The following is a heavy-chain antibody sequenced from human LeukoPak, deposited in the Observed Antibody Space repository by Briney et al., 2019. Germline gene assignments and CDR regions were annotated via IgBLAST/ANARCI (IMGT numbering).Heavy chain of an antibody. Sequence: GPLRLSCAASGFTFSCCWMSWVRPAPGKGLGGVAIIKRGGSKKYYVDSVKGRFTIFRDNAKNSLYLQMNSLRAEDTALYYCARAPGEGWFDPWGQGTLVTVSS. CDR3: ARAPGEGWFDP. CDR1: GFTFSCCW. CDR2: IKRGGSKK. J-gene: IGHJ5*02. V-gene: IGHV3-7*01. D-gene: IGHD4-17*01.